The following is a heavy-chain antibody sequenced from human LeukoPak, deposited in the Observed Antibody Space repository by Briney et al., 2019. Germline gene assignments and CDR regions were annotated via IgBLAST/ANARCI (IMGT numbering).Heavy chain of an antibody. CDR3: TRVMSDITMTVRRWFDP. D-gene: IGHD3-22*01. CDR2: INPNSGGT. Sequence: ASVKVSCKSSGYTFTGYYMHWVRQAPGQGLEWMGCINPNSGGTNYAQKFKGRVTMTRDTSISTAYMELSRLTSDDTAVYYCTRVMSDITMTVRRWFDPWGQGTLVTVSS. V-gene: IGHV1-2*02. CDR1: GYTFTGYY. J-gene: IGHJ5*02.